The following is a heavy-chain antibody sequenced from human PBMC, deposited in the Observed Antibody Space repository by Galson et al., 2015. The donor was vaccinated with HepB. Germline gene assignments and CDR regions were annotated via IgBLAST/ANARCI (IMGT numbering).Heavy chain of an antibody. Sequence: SVKVSCKASGYTFTNDYLHWMRQAPGQGLEWMGIINPSGGSTTYTQKFQGRVTMTRDTSTSTVYMELSSLRSEDTAVYFCARGRGSPNWFDPWGQGTLVTVSS. D-gene: IGHD1-26*01. CDR1: GYTFTNDY. CDR2: INPSGGST. CDR3: ARGRGSPNWFDP. J-gene: IGHJ5*02. V-gene: IGHV1-46*01.